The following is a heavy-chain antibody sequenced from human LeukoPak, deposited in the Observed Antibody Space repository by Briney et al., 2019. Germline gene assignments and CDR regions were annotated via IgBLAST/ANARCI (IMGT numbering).Heavy chain of an antibody. CDR2: IYYSGST. D-gene: IGHD3-3*02. CDR3: ARVIDLPTLSLAWFDP. CDR1: GGSISSGSYY. J-gene: IGHJ5*02. Sequence: VLPSETLSLTCTVSGGSISSGSYYWGWIRQPPGKGLEWIGSIYYSGSTYYNPSLKSRVTISVDTSKNQFSLKLSSVTAADTAVYYCARVIDLPTLSLAWFDPWGQGTLVTVSS. V-gene: IGHV4-39*07.